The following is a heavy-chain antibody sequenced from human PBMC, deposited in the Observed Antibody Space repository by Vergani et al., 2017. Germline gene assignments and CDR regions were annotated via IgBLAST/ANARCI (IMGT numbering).Heavy chain of an antibody. CDR1: GGTFSSYA. V-gene: IGHV1-69*14. J-gene: IGHJ3*02. D-gene: IGHD1-7*01. CDR3: ARDRGTVSPHADAFDI. CDR2: IIPIFGTA. Sequence: QVQLVQSGAEVKKPGSSVKVSCKASGGTFSSYAISWVRQAPGQGLEWMGRIIPIFGTANYAQNFQGRVTITADTSTSTAYMELSSLRAEDTAVYYCARDRGTVSPHADAFDIWGQGTMVTVSS.